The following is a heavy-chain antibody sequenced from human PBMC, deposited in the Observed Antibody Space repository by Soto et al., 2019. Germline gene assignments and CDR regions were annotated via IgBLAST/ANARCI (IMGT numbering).Heavy chain of an antibody. CDR2: IWYDGSNK. J-gene: IGHJ4*02. CDR3: ATDMGSSTRPFDY. D-gene: IGHD2-2*01. Sequence: GGSLRLSCAASGFTFSSYGMHWVRQAPGKGLEWVAVIWYDGSNKYYADSVKGRFTISRDNSKNTLYLQMNSLRAEDTAVYYCATDMGSSTRPFDYWGQGTLVTVSS. V-gene: IGHV3-33*01. CDR1: GFTFSSYG.